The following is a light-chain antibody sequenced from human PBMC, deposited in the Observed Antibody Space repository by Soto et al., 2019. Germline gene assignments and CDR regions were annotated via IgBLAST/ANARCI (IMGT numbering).Light chain of an antibody. CDR1: QSLLHSNGYNY. Sequence: DIVMTQSPLSLPVTPGEPASISCRSSQSLLHSNGYNYLDWYLQKPVQSPQLLIYLGSNRASGVPDRFSGSGSGKDFTLKISRVEAEDVGVYYCMQALQTPGTFGPGTKVDIK. J-gene: IGKJ3*01. V-gene: IGKV2-28*01. CDR2: LGS. CDR3: MQALQTPGT.